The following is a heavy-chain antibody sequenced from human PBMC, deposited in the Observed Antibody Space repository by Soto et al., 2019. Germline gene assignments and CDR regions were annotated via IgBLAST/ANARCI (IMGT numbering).Heavy chain of an antibody. V-gene: IGHV4-61*01. CDR3: ARSQRGRTAFTFDY. D-gene: IGHD3-16*01. J-gene: IGHJ4*02. CDR1: GDSVSNDNYY. Sequence: QVQLQESGPGLVKPSETLPLTCAVSGDSVSNDNYYWSWIRQPPGKGLEWIGYIYYSGTTNYNSYLKSRLSLSVDMSKNQFSLKLASVTAADTAVYFCARSQRGRTAFTFDYWGQGALVTVSS. CDR2: IYYSGTT.